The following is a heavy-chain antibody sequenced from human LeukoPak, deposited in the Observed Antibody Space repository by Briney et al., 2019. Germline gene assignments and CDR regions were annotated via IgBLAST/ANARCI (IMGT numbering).Heavy chain of an antibody. J-gene: IGHJ4*02. CDR3: ARLVTSYFDY. V-gene: IGHV5-51*01. CDR1: GYIFTTYW. D-gene: IGHD4-11*01. CDR2: IYPGDSDP. Sequence: GESLKISCKGSGYIFTTYWIAWVRQMPGKGLEWMGIIYPGDSDPRYSPSFQGQVTISADKSISTAYLQWSSLKASDTAMYYCARLVTSYFDYWGQGTLVTVSS.